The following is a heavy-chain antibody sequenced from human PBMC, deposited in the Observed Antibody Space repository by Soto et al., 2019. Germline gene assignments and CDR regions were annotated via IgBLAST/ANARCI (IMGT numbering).Heavy chain of an antibody. CDR2: LDQSGGT. Sequence: SGNLSLTCAVVGDSLRGQSWNWIRQSPGTGLEWIGELDQSGGTNYNPSLKSRAKISDNTPKNQFSLTLTSVTAADTAVYYCAREDSYGWSGVSWDVWGQGTTVT. D-gene: IGHD6-19*01. CDR3: AREDSYGWSGVSWDV. V-gene: IGHV4-34*01. J-gene: IGHJ6*02. CDR1: GDSLRGQS.